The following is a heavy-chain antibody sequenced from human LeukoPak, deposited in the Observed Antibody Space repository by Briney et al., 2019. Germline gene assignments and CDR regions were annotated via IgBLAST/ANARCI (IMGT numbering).Heavy chain of an antibody. CDR1: GGSISSSSYY. D-gene: IGHD2-15*01. J-gene: IGHJ6*02. V-gene: IGHV4-39*01. CDR2: IYYSGSA. Sequence: PSETLSLTCTVSGGSISSSSYYWGWIRQPPGKGLEWIGSIYYSGSAYYNPSLKSRVTISVDTSKNQFSLKLSSVTAADTAVYYCARQGYCSGGSCYSLYYYGMDVWGQGTTVTVSS. CDR3: ARQGYCSGGSCYSLYYYGMDV.